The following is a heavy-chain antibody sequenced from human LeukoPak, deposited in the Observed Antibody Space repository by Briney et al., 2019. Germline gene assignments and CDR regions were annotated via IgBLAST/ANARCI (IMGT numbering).Heavy chain of an antibody. CDR1: GFTFSSYS. V-gene: IGHV3-21*01. CDR3: ARGRVGVIARQPRA. CDR2: ISSSSSYI. J-gene: IGHJ4*02. D-gene: IGHD3-10*01. Sequence: GGSLRLSCAASGFTFSSYSMNWVRQAPGKGLEWVSSISSSSSYIYYADSVKGRFTISRDNAKNSLYLQMNSLRAEDTAVYYCARGRVGVIARQPRAWGQGTLVTVSS.